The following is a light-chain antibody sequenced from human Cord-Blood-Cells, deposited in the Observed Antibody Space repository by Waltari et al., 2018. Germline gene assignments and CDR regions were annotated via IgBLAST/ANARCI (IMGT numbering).Light chain of an antibody. V-gene: IGKV4-1*01. J-gene: IGKJ2*01. CDR1: QSVLYSSNNKDY. Sequence: DIVMTQYPDSLAVSLGERATINCKSSQSVLYSSNNKDYLAWYQQKPGQPPKLLIYGASTRESGVPDRCGGSGSGTDFTLTISSRQAEDVAVYYCQQYYSTPYTVGQGTKLEIE. CDR2: GAS. CDR3: QQYYSTPYT.